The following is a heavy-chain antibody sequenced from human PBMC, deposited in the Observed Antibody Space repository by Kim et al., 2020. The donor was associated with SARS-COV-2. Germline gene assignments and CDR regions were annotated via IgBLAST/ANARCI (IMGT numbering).Heavy chain of an antibody. CDR1: GYTFTGYY. CDR3: ARRRYSGSYSAFDI. J-gene: IGHJ3*02. D-gene: IGHD1-26*01. Sequence: ASVKVSCKASGYTFTGYYMHWVRQAPGQGLEWMGWINPNSGGTNYAQKFQGRVTMTRDTSISTAYMELSRLRSDDTAVYYCARRRYSGSYSAFDIWGQGTMVTVSS. CDR2: INPNSGGT. V-gene: IGHV1-2*02.